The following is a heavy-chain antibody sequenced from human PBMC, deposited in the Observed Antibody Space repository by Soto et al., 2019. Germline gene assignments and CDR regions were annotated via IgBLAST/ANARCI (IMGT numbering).Heavy chain of an antibody. J-gene: IGHJ5*02. CDR2: IYSGGST. Sequence: EVQLVESGGGLVQPGGSLRLSCAASGFTVSRNYMSWVRQAPGKGLEWVSVIYSGGSTYNADSVKGRFTISRHNSKNTRNPQMTSLRAEDTAVYYCAREVGHGWFDPWGQGTLVTVSS. CDR3: AREVGHGWFDP. V-gene: IGHV3-53*04. D-gene: IGHD3-10*01. CDR1: GFTVSRNY.